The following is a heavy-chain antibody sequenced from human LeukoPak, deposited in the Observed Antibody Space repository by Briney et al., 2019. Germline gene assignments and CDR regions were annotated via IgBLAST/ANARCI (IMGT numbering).Heavy chain of an antibody. CDR2: INYSGST. CDR1: GGSFSGYY. Sequence: PSETLSLTCAVYGGSFSGYYWSGIRQPPGKGLEWIGEINYSGSTNYNPSLKSRVTISVDTSKNQFSLRLNSVTAADTAVYYCARGRGDSKGTSFDFWGQGTLVTVSS. D-gene: IGHD3-22*01. CDR3: ARGRGDSKGTSFDF. V-gene: IGHV4-34*01. J-gene: IGHJ4*02.